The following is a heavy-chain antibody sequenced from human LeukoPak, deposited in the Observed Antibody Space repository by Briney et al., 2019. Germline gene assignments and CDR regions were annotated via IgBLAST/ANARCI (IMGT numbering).Heavy chain of an antibody. D-gene: IGHD1-26*01. CDR2: ISASGVMT. CDR3: AKDRSIGTYYTFDH. V-gene: IGHV3-23*01. Sequence: GGSLRLSCTTSGFTFNTFGMHWVRQAPGKGLEWVSSISASGVMTYYADSVKGRFTVSRDNSKNSLYLQMSSLTAADTAVYYCAKDRSIGTYYTFDHWGQGTLVTVSS. CDR1: GFTFNTFG. J-gene: IGHJ4*02.